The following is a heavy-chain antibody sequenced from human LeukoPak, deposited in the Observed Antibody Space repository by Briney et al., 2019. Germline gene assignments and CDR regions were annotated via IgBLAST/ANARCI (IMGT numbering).Heavy chain of an antibody. J-gene: IGHJ4*02. V-gene: IGHV3-33*01. D-gene: IGHD1-26*01. CDR2: IYYDGSNQ. Sequence: GGSLRLSCVVSGLMFRNYGMHWVRQAPGKGLEWVAVIYYDGSNQYYADSVKGRFTVSRDNAKNTLYLQMDSLRAEDTAVYYCATDRNSGKYYDYWGQGTLVTVSS. CDR1: GLMFRNYG. CDR3: ATDRNSGKYYDY.